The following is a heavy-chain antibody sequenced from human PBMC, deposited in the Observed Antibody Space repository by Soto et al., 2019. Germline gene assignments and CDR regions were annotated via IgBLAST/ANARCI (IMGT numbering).Heavy chain of an antibody. CDR2: IYYSGST. J-gene: IGHJ4*02. CDR1: GGSISSGDYY. Sequence: SETLSLTCTVSGGSISSGDYYWSWIRQPPGKGLEWIGYIYYSGSTYYNPSLKSRVTISVDTSKNQFSLKLSSVTAADTAVYYCARDSSGYSPEMYFDYWGQGTLVTVSS. D-gene: IGHD3-22*01. CDR3: ARDSSGYSPEMYFDY. V-gene: IGHV4-30-4*01.